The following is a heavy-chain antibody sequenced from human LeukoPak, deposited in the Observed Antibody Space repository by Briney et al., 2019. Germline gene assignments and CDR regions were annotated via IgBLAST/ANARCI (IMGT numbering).Heavy chain of an antibody. Sequence: ASVKVSCKASGYTFTGYYIHWVRQAPGQGLEWIGRINTNSGGTNYAQKFQGRVTMTRDTPISTAYMELSRLRSDDTAVYYCARESSSWCLDYWGQGTLVTASS. J-gene: IGHJ4*02. D-gene: IGHD6-13*01. CDR2: INTNSGGT. V-gene: IGHV1-2*06. CDR1: GYTFTGYY. CDR3: ARESSSWCLDY.